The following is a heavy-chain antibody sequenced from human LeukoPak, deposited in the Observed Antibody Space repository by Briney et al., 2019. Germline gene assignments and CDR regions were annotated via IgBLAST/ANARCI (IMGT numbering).Heavy chain of an antibody. CDR2: ISGSGGST. CDR1: GFTFSSYA. V-gene: IGHV3-23*01. J-gene: IGHJ6*02. Sequence: GGSLRLSCAASGFTFSSYAMSWVRQAPGKGLEWVSAISGSGGSTNYADSVKGRFTISRDNSKNTLYLQMNSLRAEDTAVYYCEKQQLSGKNYYYYGMDVWGQGTTVTVSS. D-gene: IGHD6-13*01. CDR3: EKQQLSGKNYYYYGMDV.